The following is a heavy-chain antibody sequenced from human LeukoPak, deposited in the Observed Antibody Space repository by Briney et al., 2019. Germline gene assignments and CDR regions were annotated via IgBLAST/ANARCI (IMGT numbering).Heavy chain of an antibody. CDR1: GGSISTYY. CDR2: IDYSGST. V-gene: IGHV4-59*08. CDR3: ARRTVEMAAIREDNWFDP. D-gene: IGHD5-24*01. Sequence: SETLSLTCTVSGGSISTYYWTWIRQPPGKELEWIGYIDYSGSTKYNPSFKSRATISVDTSKNQFSLKLSSVTAADTAVYYCARRTVEMAAIREDNWFDPWGQGTLVIVSS. J-gene: IGHJ5*02.